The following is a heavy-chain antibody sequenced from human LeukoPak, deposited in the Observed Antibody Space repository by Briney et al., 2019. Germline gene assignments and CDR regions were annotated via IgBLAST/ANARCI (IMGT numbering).Heavy chain of an antibody. D-gene: IGHD3-10*01. CDR3: ARDLLLYFGEVTMAFDY. CDR1: GFTFSDSY. J-gene: IGHJ4*02. CDR2: ISGSGHDI. Sequence: GGSLRLSCAASGFTFSDSYMTWVRQAPGKGVEWVAYISGSGHDINYSESAKGRFTISRDNAKNSLYLQMSSLRVEDTAVYYCARDLLLYFGEVTMAFDYWGLGTLVTVSS. V-gene: IGHV3-11*04.